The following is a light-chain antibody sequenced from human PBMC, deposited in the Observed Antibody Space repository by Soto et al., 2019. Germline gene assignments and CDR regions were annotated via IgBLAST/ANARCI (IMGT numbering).Light chain of an antibody. CDR3: MQALQTPLT. CDR2: WGS. CDR1: QSLLHSNGYTY. V-gene: IGKV2-28*01. Sequence: DVVMTQSTLSLPVTPGEPASISCRSSQSLLHSNGYTYLDWYLRKPGQSPQLLIYWGSNRASGVPDRFSGSGSGTDFTLKISRVEAEDVGVYYCMQALQTPLTFGPGTKVDIK. J-gene: IGKJ3*01.